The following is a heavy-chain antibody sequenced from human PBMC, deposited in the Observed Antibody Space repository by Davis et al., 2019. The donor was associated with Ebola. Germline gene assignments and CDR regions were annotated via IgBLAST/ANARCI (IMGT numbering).Heavy chain of an antibody. J-gene: IGHJ5*02. CDR2: ISSSSSYT. V-gene: IGHV3-21*05. CDR1: GFTFSSYS. D-gene: IGHD3-10*01. CDR3: ARDLTMVRGVITSTWFDP. Sequence: GGSLRLSCAASGFTFSSYSMNWVRQAPGKGLEWVSYISSSSSYTNYADSVKGRFTISRDNAKNSLYLQMNSLRAEDTAVYYCARDLTMVRGVITSTWFDPWGQGTLVTVSS.